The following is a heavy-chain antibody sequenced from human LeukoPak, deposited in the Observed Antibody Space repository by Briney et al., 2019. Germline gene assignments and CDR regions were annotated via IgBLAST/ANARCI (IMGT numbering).Heavy chain of an antibody. CDR2: IFPSGST. Sequence: SQTLSLTCTVSGGSISSGSYYWSWIRQPAGKGLEWIGCIFPSGSTNYNSSLKSRVTISVDTSKNQFSLKVSSVTAADTAVYYCARGIAAAINWFDPWGQGTLVTVSS. CDR3: ARGIAAAINWFDP. V-gene: IGHV4-61*02. CDR1: GGSISSGSYY. J-gene: IGHJ5*02. D-gene: IGHD6-13*01.